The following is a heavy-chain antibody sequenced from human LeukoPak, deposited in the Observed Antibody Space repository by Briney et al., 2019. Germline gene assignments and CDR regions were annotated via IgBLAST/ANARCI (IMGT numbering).Heavy chain of an antibody. CDR3: ARLGSYHDF. D-gene: IGHD1-26*01. V-gene: IGHV4-4*09. CDR1: GASISNYY. CDR2: IHSSGGS. J-gene: IGHJ4*02. Sequence: SETLSLTCTVSGASISNYYWSWIRQTPEEGLEWMGHIHSSGGSSYYPSLKSRLTLSIDTSRNQLSLKLPSVAAADTAVYFCARLGSYHDFWGQGALVTVSS.